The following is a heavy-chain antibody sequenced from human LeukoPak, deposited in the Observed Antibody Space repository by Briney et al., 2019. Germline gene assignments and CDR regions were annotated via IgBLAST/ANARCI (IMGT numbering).Heavy chain of an antibody. CDR3: AIVLMVYAKSCGFDY. V-gene: IGHV4-34*01. CDR1: GGSFSGYC. CDR2: INHSGST. J-gene: IGHJ4*02. D-gene: IGHD2-8*01. Sequence: SETLSLTCAVYGGSFSGYCWSWIRQPPGKGLEWIGEINHSGSTNYNPSLKSRVTISVDTSKNQFSLKLSSVTAADTAVYYCAIVLMVYAKSCGFDYWGQGTLVTVSS.